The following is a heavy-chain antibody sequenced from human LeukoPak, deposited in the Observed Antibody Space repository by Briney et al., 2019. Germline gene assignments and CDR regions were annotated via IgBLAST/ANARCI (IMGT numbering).Heavy chain of an antibody. J-gene: IGHJ2*01. V-gene: IGHV4-30-4*01. Sequence: PSETLSLTCTVSGGSISSGDYYWSWIRQPPGKGLEWIGYIYYSGSTYYNPSLKSRVTISVDTSKNQFSLKLSSVTAADTAVYYCARDFGRPTVTKDWYFDLWGRGTLVTVSS. CDR2: IYYSGST. CDR3: ARDFGRPTVTKDWYFDL. CDR1: GGSISSGDYY. D-gene: IGHD4-17*01.